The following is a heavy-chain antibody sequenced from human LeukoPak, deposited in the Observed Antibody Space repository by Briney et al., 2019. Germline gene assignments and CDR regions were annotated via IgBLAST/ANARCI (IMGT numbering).Heavy chain of an antibody. CDR3: ARVYANWFDP. J-gene: IGHJ5*02. CDR2: SYNSGST. D-gene: IGHD3-16*01. Sequence: PSETLSLTCSVSGGSISNYYWNWIRQSPGKGLECIGNSYNSGSTNNNPSLKSRVTISVDTSKNQFSLKLSSVTAADTAVYYCARVYANWFDPWGQGTLVTVSS. V-gene: IGHV4-59*01. CDR1: GGSISNYY.